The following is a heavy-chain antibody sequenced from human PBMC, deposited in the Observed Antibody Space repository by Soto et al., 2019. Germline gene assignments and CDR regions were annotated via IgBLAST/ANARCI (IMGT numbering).Heavy chain of an antibody. CDR1: GYTFSSYA. CDR3: ARDTGDGTFDF. D-gene: IGHD7-27*01. Sequence: ASVKVSCKASGYTFSSYAMHWVRQAPGQRLEWMGWINAGYGNTKSSQKFQDRVTISRDTSASTAYMELTSLRSEDTAVYYCARDTGDGTFDFWGRGTLVTVSS. V-gene: IGHV1-3*01. CDR2: INAGYGNT. J-gene: IGHJ4*02.